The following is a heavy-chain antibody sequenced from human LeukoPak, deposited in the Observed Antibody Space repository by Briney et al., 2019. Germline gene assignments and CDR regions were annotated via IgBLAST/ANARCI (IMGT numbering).Heavy chain of an antibody. CDR3: ARGRQGGTIFGVVIIPVGWFDP. CDR1: GGSFSGYY. J-gene: IGHJ5*02. V-gene: IGHV4-34*01. Sequence: SGTLSLTCAVYGGSFSGYYWSWIRQPPGKGLEWIGEINHSGSTNYNPSLKSRVTISVDTSKNQFSLKLSSVTTADTAVYYCARGRQGGTIFGVVIIPVGWFDPWGQGTLVTVSS. CDR2: INHSGST. D-gene: IGHD3-3*01.